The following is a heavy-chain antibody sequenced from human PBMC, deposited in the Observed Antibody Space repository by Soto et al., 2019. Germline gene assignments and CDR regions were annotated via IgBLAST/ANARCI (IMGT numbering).Heavy chain of an antibody. Sequence: GESLKISCKASGYKFTTFWLNWVRQTPGKGLEWLGRIDPTDSFTDYSPPFEGHVTISVDRSISTAYLQWNSLQASDTAIYYCARPASGGSRDAFDVWGQGTTVTVSS. CDR3: ARPASGGSRDAFDV. CDR1: GYKFTTFW. V-gene: IGHV5-10-1*01. D-gene: IGHD2-15*01. CDR2: IDPTDSFT. J-gene: IGHJ3*01.